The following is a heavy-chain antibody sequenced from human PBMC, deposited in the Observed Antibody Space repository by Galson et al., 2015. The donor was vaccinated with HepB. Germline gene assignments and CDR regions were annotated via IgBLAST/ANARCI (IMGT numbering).Heavy chain of an antibody. CDR2: IYYSGST. CDR1: GGSISSSSYY. D-gene: IGHD5-18*01. Sequence: VSGGSISSSSYYWGWIRQPPGKGLEWIGSIYYSGSTYYNPSLKSRVTISVDTSKNQFSLKLSSVTAADTAVYYCARLGSGYSYGLPEPDYRGQGTLVTVSS. CDR3: ARLGSGYSYGLPEPDY. J-gene: IGHJ4*02. V-gene: IGHV4-39*01.